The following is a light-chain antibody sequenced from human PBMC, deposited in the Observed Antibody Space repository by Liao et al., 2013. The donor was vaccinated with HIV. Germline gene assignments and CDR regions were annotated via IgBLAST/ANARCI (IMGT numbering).Light chain of an antibody. Sequence: SYELTQPPSVSVAPGQTARISCGGNSIGSKSVHWYQQKPGQAPVLVIYYDNDRPSGIPERFSGSISGNTATLTISRVEAGDEADYYCQVWDSNSDHPYVFGSGTKVTVL. CDR3: QVWDSNSDHPYV. J-gene: IGLJ1*01. V-gene: IGLV3-21*01. CDR1: SIGSKS. CDR2: YDN.